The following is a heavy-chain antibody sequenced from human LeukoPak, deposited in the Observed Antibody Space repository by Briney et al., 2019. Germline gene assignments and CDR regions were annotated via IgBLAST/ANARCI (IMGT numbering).Heavy chain of an antibody. CDR3: AGGATYDAFDI. V-gene: IGHV4-59*01. D-gene: IGHD3-16*01. CDR1: GGSISSYY. CDR2: IYYSGST. J-gene: IGHJ3*02. Sequence: SETLSLTCTVSGGSISSYYWSWIRQPPGKGLEWIGYIYYSGSTNYNPSLKSRVTISVDTSKNQFSLKLSSVTAADTAVYYRAGGATYDAFDIWGQGTMVTVSS.